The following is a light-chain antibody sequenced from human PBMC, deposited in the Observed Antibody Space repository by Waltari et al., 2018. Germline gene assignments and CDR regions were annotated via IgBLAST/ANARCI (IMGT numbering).Light chain of an antibody. Sequence: IVFPQSPDTLSLSPGQRSTLTCRASQTINNNFLGWSQQKPGQAPRLIIHAASSRATGVPDRFSGSGSGTDFTLTISSLKPEDSAVYYCQQYDGSVLTFGGGTKVEI. J-gene: IGKJ4*01. CDR1: QTINNNF. V-gene: IGKV3-20*01. CDR2: AAS. CDR3: QQYDGSVLT.